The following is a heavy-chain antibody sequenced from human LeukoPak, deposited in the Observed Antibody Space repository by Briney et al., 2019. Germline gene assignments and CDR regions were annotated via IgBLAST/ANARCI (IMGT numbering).Heavy chain of an antibody. V-gene: IGHV1-8*01. D-gene: IGHD3-16*01. CDR3: ARGGMITFGGVS. J-gene: IGHJ5*02. CDR1: GYTFTNSD. CDR2: MNPNSGNT. Sequence: ASVKVSCKASGYTFTNSDINWVRHATGQGLEWIGWMNPNSGNTGHAQKFQGRVTMTRNTTISTAYRELSSLRREATAVYYCARGGMITFGGVSWGPGTLVTVSS.